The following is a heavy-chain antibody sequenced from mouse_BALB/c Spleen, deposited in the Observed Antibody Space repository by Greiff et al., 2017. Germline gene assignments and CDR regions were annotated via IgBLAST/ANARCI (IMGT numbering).Heavy chain of an antibody. CDR3: ATITTVSHWYFDV. J-gene: IGHJ1*01. CDR2: ISYSGST. D-gene: IGHD1-1*01. Sequence: EVQLQESGPGLVKPSPTLSFTCSATGDSITSYYWNWVRKFPGHKLECMGYISYSGSTYYNPALNSRISTTRDTSKNQYYLQLNSVTTEDTATFYCATITTVSHWYFDVWGAGTTVTVSS. V-gene: IGHV3-8*02. CDR1: GDSITSYY.